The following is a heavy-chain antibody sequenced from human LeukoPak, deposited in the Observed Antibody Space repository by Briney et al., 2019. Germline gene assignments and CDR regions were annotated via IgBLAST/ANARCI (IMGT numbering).Heavy chain of an antibody. D-gene: IGHD4-17*01. J-gene: IGHJ3*02. V-gene: IGHV3-33*01. CDR1: GFVFSTYG. CDR3: ARDDDYDDHNTFDM. CDR2: IWSHGNTK. Sequence: GGSLRLSCAASGFVFSTYGMRWVRQAPGKGLEWVAVIWSHGNTKKYADSVTGRFTISRDNSKNTLYLEMNTLRAEDTAVYYCARDDDYDDHNTFDMWGHGTMVTVSS.